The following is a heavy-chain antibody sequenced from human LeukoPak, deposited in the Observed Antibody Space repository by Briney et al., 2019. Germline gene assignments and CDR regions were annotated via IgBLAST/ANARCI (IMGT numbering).Heavy chain of an antibody. D-gene: IGHD1-1*01. Sequence: PSETLSLTCTVSGGSISSHYWSWIRQPPGKGLEWIGYIYYSGSTYYNPSLRSRVTISVDTSKNLSSLKLSSVTAADTAVYYCARVQRPLDGADYWGQGTLVTVSS. CDR1: GGSISSHY. CDR2: IYYSGST. J-gene: IGHJ4*02. V-gene: IGHV4-59*11. CDR3: ARVQRPLDGADY.